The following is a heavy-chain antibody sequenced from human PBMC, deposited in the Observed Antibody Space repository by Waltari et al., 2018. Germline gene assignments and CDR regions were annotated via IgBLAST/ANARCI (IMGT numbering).Heavy chain of an antibody. CDR1: GFRFSNYW. CDR2: MSEEETSI. Sequence: EEQLLESGGGLVQPGDSLRLSCAGSGFRFSNYWMNWVRQAPGKGLVWVERMSEEETSISYADSVKGRFTISRDNAKNTVDLQMKRLRVEDTAVYYCARLAPRTYRSPVPGRHYYYGMDVWGQGTTVTVSS. CDR3: ARLAPRTYRSPVPGRHYYYGMDV. D-gene: IGHD3-10*01. V-gene: IGHV3-74*01. J-gene: IGHJ6*02.